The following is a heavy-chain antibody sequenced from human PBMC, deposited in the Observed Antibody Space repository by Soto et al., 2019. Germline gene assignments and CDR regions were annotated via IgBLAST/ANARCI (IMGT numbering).Heavy chain of an antibody. J-gene: IGHJ4*02. CDR3: ARSPMGLLFRYYFDY. CDR2: INQSGRT. Sequence: QVQLQQWGAGLLKPSETLSLTCAVYGGSFSGYYWSWIRQPPGKGLEWIGQINQSGRTNYNPSLKSRVTIXXDXSTXQFSLKLSSVTAADTAVYYCARSPMGLLFRYYFDYWGQGTLVTVSS. D-gene: IGHD2-21*02. CDR1: GGSFSGYY. V-gene: IGHV4-34*01.